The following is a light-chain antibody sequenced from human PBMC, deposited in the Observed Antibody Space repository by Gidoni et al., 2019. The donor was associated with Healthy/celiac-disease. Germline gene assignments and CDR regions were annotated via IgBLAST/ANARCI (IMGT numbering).Light chain of an antibody. V-gene: IGKV1-33*01. CDR2: DAS. CDR3: QQYDNLLIT. Sequence: DIQMPQSPSSLSASVGDRVTITCQASQDISNYLNWYQQKQGKAPKLLIYDASNLETGVPSRFSGSGSGTDFTFTISSLQPEDIATYYCQQYDNLLITFGQGTRLEIK. J-gene: IGKJ5*01. CDR1: QDISNY.